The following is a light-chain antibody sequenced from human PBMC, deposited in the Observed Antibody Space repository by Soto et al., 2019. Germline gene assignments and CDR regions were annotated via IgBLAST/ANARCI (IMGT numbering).Light chain of an antibody. Sequence: DIPMTQSPSSLSASVGDRVTITCRASQSISNYLNWYQQKPGKAPELLIYAASTLQSGVPSRFSGSGSGTDFALTITSLQPEDFATYYCQQSYATPRTFGPGTKVHVK. CDR2: AAS. CDR1: QSISNY. J-gene: IGKJ3*01. CDR3: QQSYATPRT. V-gene: IGKV1-39*01.